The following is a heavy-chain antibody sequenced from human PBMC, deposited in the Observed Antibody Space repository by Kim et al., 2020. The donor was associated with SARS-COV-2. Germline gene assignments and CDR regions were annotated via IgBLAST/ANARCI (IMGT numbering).Heavy chain of an antibody. CDR3: ASLRAPSVRNINGARGAFDF. D-gene: IGHD1-26*01. J-gene: IGHJ3*01. CDR2: IYYSGST. CDR1: GGSISSSSYY. V-gene: IGHV4-39*01. Sequence: SETLSLTCTVSGGSISSSSYYWGWIRQPPGKGLEWIGNIYYSGSTFYNPSLQSRVTISVDTSKNQFSLKLDTSKNQFSLQLSSVTATDTAVYYCASLRAPSVRNINGARGAFDFWGRGTMVTVSS.